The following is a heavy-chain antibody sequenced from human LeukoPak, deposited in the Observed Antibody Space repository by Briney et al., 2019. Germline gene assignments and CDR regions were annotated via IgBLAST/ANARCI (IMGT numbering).Heavy chain of an antibody. CDR1: GYTLSGYY. J-gene: IGHJ4*02. Sequence: ASVKVSCKASGYTLSGYYMHWVRQAPGQGLEWMGWISPHSGGTNYAQKFQGRVTMTRDTSISTDYMELRRLTSEDTAVYYCARDGDGRINFDYWGQGTLVTVSS. V-gene: IGHV1-2*02. D-gene: IGHD3-10*01. CDR2: ISPHSGGT. CDR3: ARDGDGRINFDY.